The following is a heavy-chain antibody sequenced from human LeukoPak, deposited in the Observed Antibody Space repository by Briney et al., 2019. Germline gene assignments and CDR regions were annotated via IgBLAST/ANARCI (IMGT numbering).Heavy chain of an antibody. V-gene: IGHV3-9*01. D-gene: IGHD3-10*01. CDR1: GFTFDDYA. CDR3: ARERKDYGSGSYYTDY. J-gene: IGHJ4*02. CDR2: ISWNSGSI. Sequence: GRSLRLSCAASGFTFDDYAMHWVRQAPGKGLEWVSGISWNSGSIGYADSVKGRFTISRDNAKNSPYLQMNSLRAEDTALYYCARERKDYGSGSYYTDYWGQGTLVTVSS.